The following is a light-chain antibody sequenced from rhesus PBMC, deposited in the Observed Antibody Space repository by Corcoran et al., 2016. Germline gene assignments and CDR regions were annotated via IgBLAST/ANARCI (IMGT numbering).Light chain of an antibody. CDR2: KAS. J-gene: IGKJ1*01. CDR1: QSISSW. Sequence: DIQMTQSPSSLSASVGDTVTITCRASQSISSWLAWYQQKPGKAPKLMIYKASTLQSGVPSRFSGSGSGTDCTLTISSLQSEDFATYYCQQYSSSPRTFGQGTKVEIK. V-gene: IGKV1-22*01. CDR3: QQYSSSPRT.